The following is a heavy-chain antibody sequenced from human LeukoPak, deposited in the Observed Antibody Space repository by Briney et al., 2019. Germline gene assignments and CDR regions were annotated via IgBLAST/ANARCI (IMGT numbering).Heavy chain of an antibody. J-gene: IGHJ4*02. Sequence: GGSLRLSCAASGFTFSSYGMHWVRQAPGKGLEWVAVISYDGSNKYYADSVKGRFTISRDNSKNTLYLQMNSLRAEDTAVCYCAKPPEYCSSTSCYFYWGQGTLVTVSS. CDR2: ISYDGSNK. CDR1: GFTFSSYG. D-gene: IGHD2-2*01. CDR3: AKPPEYCSSTSCYFY. V-gene: IGHV3-30*18.